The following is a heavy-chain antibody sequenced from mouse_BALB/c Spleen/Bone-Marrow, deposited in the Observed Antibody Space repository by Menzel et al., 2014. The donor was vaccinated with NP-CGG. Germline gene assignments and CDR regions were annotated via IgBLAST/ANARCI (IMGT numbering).Heavy chain of an antibody. J-gene: IGHJ4*01. Sequence: VKLVESGPGLVSPSQSLSIPCTVSGFSLXSYGVHWVRQPPGKGLEWLGVIWAGGSTNYNSALMSRLSISKDNSKSQVFLKMNSLQTDDTAMYYCARDWLRRAMDYWGQGTSVTVSS. D-gene: IGHD2-2*01. V-gene: IGHV2-9*02. CDR2: IWAGGST. CDR3: ARDWLRRAMDY. CDR1: GFSLXSYG.